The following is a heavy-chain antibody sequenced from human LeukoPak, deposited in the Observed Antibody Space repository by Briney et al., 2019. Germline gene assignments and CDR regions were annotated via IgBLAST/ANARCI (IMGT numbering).Heavy chain of an antibody. CDR2: ISAYNGLT. CDR1: GYTFTNYG. Sequence: ASVRVSCKAYGYTFTNYGISWVRQAPGQGLEWMGWISAYNGLTNYVQRLQGRVTMTTDTSTNTAYMELRSLRSDDTAVYYCARDLRGPYYYDSSGYYHNWFDPWGQGTLVTVSS. D-gene: IGHD3-22*01. J-gene: IGHJ5*02. V-gene: IGHV1-18*01. CDR3: ARDLRGPYYYDSSGYYHNWFDP.